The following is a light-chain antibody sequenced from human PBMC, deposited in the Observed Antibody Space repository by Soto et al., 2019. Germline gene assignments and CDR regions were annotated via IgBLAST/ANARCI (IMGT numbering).Light chain of an antibody. V-gene: IGLV2-14*01. CDR1: SSDVGVYNY. CDR2: GVT. CDR3: ISYTGSSTPYV. Sequence: QSALTQPASVSGSPGQSITISCTGTSSDVGVYNYVSWYQQHPGKAPKLMIYGVTERPSGVSKRFSGSKSGTTASLTISGLQAEDEADYYCISYTGSSTPYVFGTGTKVTVL. J-gene: IGLJ1*01.